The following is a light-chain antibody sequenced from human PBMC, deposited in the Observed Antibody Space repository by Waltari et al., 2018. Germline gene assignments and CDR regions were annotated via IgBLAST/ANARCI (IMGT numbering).Light chain of an antibody. CDR1: RSNIGINY. Sequence: QSVLPPPPSVSAAPGQKVTTSCPGSRSNIGINYVSWYQQLPGTAPKLLIYDNDKRYSGIPDRFSGSKSSTSATLGITGLQTGDEADYYCVAWDHSLSAVLFGGGTKLTVL. V-gene: IGLV1-51*01. CDR2: DND. J-gene: IGLJ2*01. CDR3: VAWDHSLSAVL.